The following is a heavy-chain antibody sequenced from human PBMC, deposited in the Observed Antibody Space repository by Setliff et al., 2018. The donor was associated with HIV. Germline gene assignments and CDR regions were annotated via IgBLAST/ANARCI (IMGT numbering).Heavy chain of an antibody. Sequence: ASVKVSCKASTYTFSSYGINWVRQAPGQGLEWMGWISAYNGDTHYAQKLQGRVTMTTDTSTTTAYMELRSLRSDDTAMYFCARKGQQLPIDYWGQGTLVTVSS. D-gene: IGHD6-13*01. J-gene: IGHJ4*02. CDR2: ISAYNGDT. CDR1: TYTFSSYG. V-gene: IGHV1-18*01. CDR3: ARKGQQLPIDY.